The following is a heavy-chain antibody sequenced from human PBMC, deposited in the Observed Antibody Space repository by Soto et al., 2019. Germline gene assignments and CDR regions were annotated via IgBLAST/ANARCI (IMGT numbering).Heavy chain of an antibody. D-gene: IGHD4-17*01. V-gene: IGHV4-59*01. Sequence: SETLSLTCTVSGGSISSYYWSWIRQPPGKGLEWIGYIYYSGSTNYNPSLKSRVTISVDTSKNQFSLKLSSVTAADTAVYYCARGGGGDHEYWGQGTLVTVSS. CDR2: IYYSGST. CDR1: GGSISSYY. CDR3: ARGGGGDHEY. J-gene: IGHJ4*02.